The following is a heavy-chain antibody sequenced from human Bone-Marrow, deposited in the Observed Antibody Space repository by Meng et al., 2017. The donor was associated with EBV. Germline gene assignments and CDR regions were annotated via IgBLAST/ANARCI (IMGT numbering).Heavy chain of an antibody. V-gene: IGHV1-69*01. CDR3: AREGYGYGSGSTYWYFDL. Sequence: QVQLVQSGAEVKKPGSSVKVSCKASGGTFSSYAISWVRQAPGQGLEWMGGIIPIFGTANYAQKFQGRVTITADESTSTAYMELSSLRSEDTAVYYCAREGYGYGSGSTYWYFDLWGRGTMVTVYS. CDR2: IIPIFGTA. D-gene: IGHD3-10*01. J-gene: IGHJ2*01. CDR1: GGTFSSYA.